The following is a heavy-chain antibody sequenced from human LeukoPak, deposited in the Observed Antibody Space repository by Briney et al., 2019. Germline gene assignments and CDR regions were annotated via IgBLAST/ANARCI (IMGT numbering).Heavy chain of an antibody. J-gene: IGHJ3*02. V-gene: IGHV4-30-2*01. D-gene: IGHD2-2*01. CDR3: ARDRSYHNAFDI. CDR1: GGSISSGGYS. CDR2: IYHSGST. Sequence: PSQTLSVTCAVSGGSISSGGYSWSWIRQPPGKGLEWIGYIYHSGSTYYNPSLKSRVTISVDRSKNQFSLKLSSVTAADTAVYYCARDRSYHNAFDIWGQGTMVTVSS.